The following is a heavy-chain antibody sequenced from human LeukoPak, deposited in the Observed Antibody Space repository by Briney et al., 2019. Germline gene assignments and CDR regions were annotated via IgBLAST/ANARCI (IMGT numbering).Heavy chain of an antibody. V-gene: IGHV4-59*01. CDR3: ARDLYDAFDI. Sequence: PSETLSLTCTVSGGSIADYYWSWIRQFPGKGLEWIGYISYRGSTSYNPSLNSRVSISLDTSKNQFSLKLSSVTAADTAVYYCARDLYDAFDIWGQGTMVTVSS. J-gene: IGHJ3*02. CDR1: GGSIADYY. CDR2: ISYRGST.